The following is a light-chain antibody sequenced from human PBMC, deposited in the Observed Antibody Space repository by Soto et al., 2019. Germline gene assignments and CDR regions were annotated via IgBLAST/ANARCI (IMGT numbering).Light chain of an antibody. CDR1: QSISSW. V-gene: IGKV1-5*03. J-gene: IGKJ5*01. Sequence: DIHMTQSPSTLSASVVDVVTSTFLASQSISSWLAWYQQKPGKAPKLLIYKASHRATGIPVRFSGSGSDSDFTLTISSLETEDFAVYYCQQSSYPITFGQGTRLEIK. CDR3: QQSSYPIT. CDR2: KAS.